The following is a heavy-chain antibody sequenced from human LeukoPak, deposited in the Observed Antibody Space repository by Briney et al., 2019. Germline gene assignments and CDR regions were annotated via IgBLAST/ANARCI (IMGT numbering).Heavy chain of an antibody. D-gene: IGHD2-2*01. CDR3: ARVRYCSTNRCYDREFDN. CDR2: ISYSENT. J-gene: IGHJ4*02. CDR1: GGSIGSYY. V-gene: IGHV4-59*01. Sequence: SETLSLTCTVSGGSIGSYYWSWIRQPPGKGLEWIGHISYSENTNYNPSLKSRVTISVDTSKNQFSLKLNSVTAADTAVYYCARVRYCSTNRCYDREFDNWGQGTLVTVSS.